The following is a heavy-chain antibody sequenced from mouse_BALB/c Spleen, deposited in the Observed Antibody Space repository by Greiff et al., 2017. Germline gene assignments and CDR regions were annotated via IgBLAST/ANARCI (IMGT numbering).Heavy chain of an antibody. CDR2: IDPANGNT. Sequence: VQLQQSGAELVKPGASVKLSCTASGFNIKDTYMHWVKQRPEQGLEWIGRIDPANGNTKYDPKFQGKATITADTSSNTAYLQLSSLTSEDTAVYYCVYYGSYAMDYWGQGTSVTVSS. CDR3: VYYGSYAMDY. J-gene: IGHJ4*01. CDR1: GFNIKDTY. D-gene: IGHD1-1*01. V-gene: IGHV14-3*02.